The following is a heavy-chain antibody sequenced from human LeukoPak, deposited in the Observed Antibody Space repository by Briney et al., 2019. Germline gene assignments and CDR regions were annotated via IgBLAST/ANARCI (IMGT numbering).Heavy chain of an antibody. CDR1: GFTFSSYA. Sequence: PGGSLRLSCAASGFTFSSYAMSWVRQAPGKGLEWVSAISGSGGSTYYADSVKGRFTISRDNAKNSLYLQMNSLRAEDTAVYYCAREERGSYPNWFDPWGQGTLVTVSS. V-gene: IGHV3-23*01. D-gene: IGHD1-26*01. CDR2: ISGSGGST. CDR3: AREERGSYPNWFDP. J-gene: IGHJ5*02.